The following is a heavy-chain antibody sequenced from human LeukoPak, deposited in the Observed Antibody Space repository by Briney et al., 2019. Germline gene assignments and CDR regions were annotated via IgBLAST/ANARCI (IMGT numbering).Heavy chain of an antibody. CDR3: ASGTYRLGDY. D-gene: IGHD3-10*01. V-gene: IGHV3-48*03. CDR1: GFTFSSYE. J-gene: IGHJ4*02. CDR2: ISSSGSTI. Sequence: GGSLRLSCAASGFTFSSYEMNWVRQAPGKGLEWVSYISSSGSTIYYADSVKGRFTISRDNAKNSLYLQLSSLRAEDTAVYYCASGTYRLGDYWGLGTLVTVSS.